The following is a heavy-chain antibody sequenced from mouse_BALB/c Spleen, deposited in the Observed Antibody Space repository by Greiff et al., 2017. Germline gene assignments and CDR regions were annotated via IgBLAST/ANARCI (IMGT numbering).Heavy chain of an antibody. Sequence: EVQLVESGGGLVKPGGSLKLSCAASGFTFSSYAMSWVRQTPEKRLEWVATISSGGSYTYYPDSVKGRFTISRDNAKNTLYLQMSSLRSEDTAMYYCARHRANWAFAYWGQGTLVTVSA. V-gene: IGHV5-9-3*01. CDR1: GFTFSSYA. CDR3: ARHRANWAFAY. CDR2: ISSGGSYT. J-gene: IGHJ3*01. D-gene: IGHD4-1*01.